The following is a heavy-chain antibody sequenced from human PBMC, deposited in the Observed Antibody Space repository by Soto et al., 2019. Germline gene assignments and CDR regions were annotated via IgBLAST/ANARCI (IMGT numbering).Heavy chain of an antibody. CDR1: CYTFTSYG. Sequence: TSVKVSCKASCYTFTSYGISWVRQAPGQGLEWMGWISAYNGNTNYAQKFQGRATMTTDTATNTAYMELRSLRSDDTAVYYCARDGRDYPHYFDYWGQGTLVTVSS. D-gene: IGHD4-17*01. CDR2: ISAYNGNT. CDR3: ARDGRDYPHYFDY. V-gene: IGHV1-18*01. J-gene: IGHJ4*02.